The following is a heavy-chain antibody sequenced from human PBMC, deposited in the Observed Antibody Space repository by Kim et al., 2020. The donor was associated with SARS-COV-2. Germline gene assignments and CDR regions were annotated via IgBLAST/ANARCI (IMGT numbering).Heavy chain of an antibody. CDR1: GGSISSGGYY. CDR3: ARVRYGDYLRGRSWYFGL. D-gene: IGHD4-17*01. CDR2: IYYSGST. Sequence: SETLSLTCTVSGGSISSGGYYWSWIRQHPGKGLEWIGYIYYSGSTYYNPSLKSRVTISVDTSKNQFSLKLSSVTAADTAVYYCARVRYGDYLRGRSWYFGLWGRGTLLTVSS. V-gene: IGHV4-31*03. J-gene: IGHJ2*01.